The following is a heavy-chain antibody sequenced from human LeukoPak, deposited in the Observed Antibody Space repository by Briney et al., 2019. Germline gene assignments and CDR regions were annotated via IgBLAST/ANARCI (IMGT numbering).Heavy chain of an antibody. CDR3: ARGRNPAMVDY. CDR1: GHSISNFY. Sequence: SETLSLTCTLSGHSISNFYWNWIRQPPGKGLEWVGYIYYSGSTSYNPSLQSRVTISVDTSKTQFSLKMSSVTAADTAVYYCARGRNPAMVDYWGQGTLVTVSS. J-gene: IGHJ4*02. CDR2: IYYSGST. D-gene: IGHD5-18*01. V-gene: IGHV4-59*01.